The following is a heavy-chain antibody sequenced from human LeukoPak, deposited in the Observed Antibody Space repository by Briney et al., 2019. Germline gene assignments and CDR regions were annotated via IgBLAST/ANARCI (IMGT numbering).Heavy chain of an antibody. CDR3: AKTLSPWWLELGFGKFDY. V-gene: IGHV3-23*01. D-gene: IGHD1-7*01. Sequence: HTGGSLRLSCAASGFTFSSYAMSWVRQAPGKGLEWVSAISGSGGSTYYADSVKGRFTISRDNSKNTLYLQMNSLRAEDTAVYYCAKTLSPWWLELGFGKFDYWGQGTLVTVSS. J-gene: IGHJ4*02. CDR2: ISGSGGST. CDR1: GFTFSSYA.